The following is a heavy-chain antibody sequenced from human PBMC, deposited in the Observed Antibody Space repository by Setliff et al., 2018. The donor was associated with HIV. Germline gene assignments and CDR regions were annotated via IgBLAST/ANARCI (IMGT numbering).Heavy chain of an antibody. D-gene: IGHD5-18*01. CDR2: IKYDSREI. J-gene: IGHJ4*02. V-gene: IGHV3-7*03. CDR3: ARGLTHGYSYGYWDS. Sequence: GGSLRLSCAASGFTFNSYWMSWVRQAPGKGLEWVANIKYDSREIYYVDSVKGRFTLSRDNARNSLYLQVNSLRAEDTAVYYCARGLTHGYSYGYWDSWGRGTQVTVSS. CDR1: GFTFNSYW.